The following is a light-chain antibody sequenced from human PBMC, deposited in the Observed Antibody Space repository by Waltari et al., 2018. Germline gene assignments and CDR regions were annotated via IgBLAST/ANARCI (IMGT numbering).Light chain of an antibody. CDR2: KAS. J-gene: IGKJ2*01. CDR1: QSVSRW. Sequence: DIQMTQSPSTLSASVGDRVTLTCRSSQSVSRWLAWYQQKPGKAPQFLFYKASTLEDAVSSRFSGSGCGTEFTLTSTSLHPDDFATYYCQQYSRYPYTFGQGTRLDI. V-gene: IGKV1-5*03. CDR3: QQYSRYPYT.